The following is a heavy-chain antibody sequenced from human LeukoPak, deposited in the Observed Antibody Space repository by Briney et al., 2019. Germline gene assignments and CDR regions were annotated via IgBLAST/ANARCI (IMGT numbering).Heavy chain of an antibody. D-gene: IGHD4-11*01. CDR1: GFSFSGHW. J-gene: IGHJ5*02. Sequence: GGSLRLSCTASGFSFSGHWMHWARQLPGKGLVWVSRISPTGSTTSYADSVKGRFTISRDNSKNTLFLQMNSLRADDTAVYYCAKDGTTVTTLYRPTNWFGPWGQGTLVTVSS. CDR3: AKDGTTVTTLYRPTNWFGP. V-gene: IGHV3-74*01. CDR2: ISPTGSTT.